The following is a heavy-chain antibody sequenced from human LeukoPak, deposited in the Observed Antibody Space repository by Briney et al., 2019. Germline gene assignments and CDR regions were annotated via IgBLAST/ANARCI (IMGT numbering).Heavy chain of an antibody. CDR1: GFTFSSSA. CDR2: IAHHGDNK. J-gene: IGHJ4*02. Sequence: GGSLRLSCGASGFTFSSSAMHWVRQGPGKGLEWVAYIAHHGDNKYYADSVKGRFTISRDNSKGSLYLQMNSLRAGDTAVYYCAKDGSWSCTDWGQGTLVRVSS. CDR3: AKDGSWSCTD. V-gene: IGHV3-30*02. D-gene: IGHD2-8*02.